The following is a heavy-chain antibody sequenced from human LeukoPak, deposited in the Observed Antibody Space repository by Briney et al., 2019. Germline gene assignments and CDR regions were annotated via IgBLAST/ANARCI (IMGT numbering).Heavy chain of an antibody. V-gene: IGHV3-7*01. D-gene: IGHD4-17*01. CDR3: ARDKSWALLYGDYDDY. CDR2: IKQDGSEK. CDR1: GFTFSSYW. J-gene: IGHJ4*02. Sequence: GGSLRLSCAASGFTFSSYWMSWVRQAPGKGLEWVANIKQDGSEKYYVDSVKGRFTISRDNAKNSLYLQMNSLRAEDTAVYYCARDKSWALLYGDYDDYWGQGTLVTVSS.